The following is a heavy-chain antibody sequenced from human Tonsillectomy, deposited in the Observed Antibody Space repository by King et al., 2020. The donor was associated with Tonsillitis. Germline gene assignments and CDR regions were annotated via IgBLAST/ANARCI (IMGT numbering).Heavy chain of an antibody. Sequence: VQLVESGAEVKKPGASVKVSCKASGYTFTKYSMHWVRQAPGQGLEWMGVINPSDGSTSYAQKFQGRVTMTRDTSTSTVYLELSSLRSEDTAVYYCASQGRATWGLTMDRNWRIPHSLDYWGQGSLVTVSS. CDR2: INPSDGST. D-gene: IGHD3-10*01. CDR1: GYTFTKYS. J-gene: IGHJ4*02. V-gene: IGHV1-46*03. CDR3: ASQGRATWGLTMDRNWRIPHSLDY.